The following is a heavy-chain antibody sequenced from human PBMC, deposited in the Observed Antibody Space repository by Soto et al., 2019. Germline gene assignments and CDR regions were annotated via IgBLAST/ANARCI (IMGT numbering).Heavy chain of an antibody. CDR2: IWYDGSNK. D-gene: IGHD3-10*01. V-gene: IGHV3-33*01. Sequence: GGSLRLSCAASGFTFSSYGMHWVRQAPGKGLEWVAVIWYDGSNKYYADSVKGRFTISRDNSKNTLYLQMNSLRAEDTAVYYCARGYYGSGSEYYYYGMDVWGQGTTVTVSS. CDR3: ARGYYGSGSEYYYYGMDV. J-gene: IGHJ6*02. CDR1: GFTFSSYG.